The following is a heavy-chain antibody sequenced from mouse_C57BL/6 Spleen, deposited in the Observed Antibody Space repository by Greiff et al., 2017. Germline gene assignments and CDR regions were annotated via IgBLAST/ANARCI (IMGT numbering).Heavy chain of an antibody. D-gene: IGHD2-4*01. CDR2: IYPGDGDT. V-gene: IGHV1-82*01. CDR3: ARHYDYDDAMDY. CDR1: GYAFSSSW. J-gene: IGHJ4*01. Sequence: VQLQQSGPELVKPGASVKISCKASGYAFSSSWMNWVKQRPGKGLEWIGRIYPGDGDTNYNGKFKGKATLTADKSSSTVYMELSRLTSEDSAVYFCARHYDYDDAMDYWGQGTSVTVSS.